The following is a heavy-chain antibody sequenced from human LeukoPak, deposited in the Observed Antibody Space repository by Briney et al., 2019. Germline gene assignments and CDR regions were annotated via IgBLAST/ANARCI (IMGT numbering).Heavy chain of an antibody. CDR1: GFTFSSYW. CDR2: IKQDGSEK. J-gene: IGHJ4*02. V-gene: IGHV3-7*01. CDR3: ARDAYYYDSSGYLD. D-gene: IGHD3-22*01. Sequence: GGSLRLSCAASGFTFSSYWMSWVRQAPGKGLEWVANIKQDGSEKYYVDSVKGRFTISRDNAKNSLYLQMNSLRAEDTAVYYCARDAYYYDSSGYLDWGQGTLVTVSS.